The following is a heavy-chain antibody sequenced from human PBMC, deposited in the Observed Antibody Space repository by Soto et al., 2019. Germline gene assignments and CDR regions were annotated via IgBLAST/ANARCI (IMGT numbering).Heavy chain of an antibody. D-gene: IGHD2-2*01. V-gene: IGHV3-11*01. CDR1: GFTFSGYN. Sequence: PGGSLRLSCAASGFTFSGYNMRWIRQAPGKGLEWVSYITSSGSNTFEAESVKGRFTISRDNTMNLLYLQMNSLSAEATAVYYCARSGTISSAHLFDHWGQGTLVTVSS. CDR2: ITSSGSNT. CDR3: ARSGTISSAHLFDH. J-gene: IGHJ4*02.